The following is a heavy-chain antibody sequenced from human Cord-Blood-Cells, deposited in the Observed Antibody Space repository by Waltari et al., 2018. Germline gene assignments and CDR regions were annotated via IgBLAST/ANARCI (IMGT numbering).Heavy chain of an antibody. V-gene: IGHV4-4*02. D-gene: IGHD4-17*01. CDR2: IYHSGST. Sequence: QVQLQESGPGLVNTAAALSPTCAVSGGSILSSNWRCWVLRLPGKGLEWIGEIYHSGSTNYNPSLKSRVTISVDKSKNQFSLKLSSVTAADTAVYYCATLGGYGDYDAFDIWGQGTMVTVSS. CDR3: ATLGGYGDYDAFDI. J-gene: IGHJ3*02. CDR1: GGSILSSNW.